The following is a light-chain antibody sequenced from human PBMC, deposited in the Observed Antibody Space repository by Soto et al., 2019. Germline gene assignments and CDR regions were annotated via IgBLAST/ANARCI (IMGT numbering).Light chain of an antibody. Sequence: IQMTQSPYSLSAAVGDRVTIACRASQNINTYLNWYQQKPGKAPTLLIFDAASLQNGVPSRCSGGGSRTEFTRTITSLQPEDFATYYCQQTSSAPFTFCPGTKVDSK. CDR1: QNINTY. J-gene: IGKJ3*01. CDR2: DAA. V-gene: IGKV1-39*01. CDR3: QQTSSAPFT.